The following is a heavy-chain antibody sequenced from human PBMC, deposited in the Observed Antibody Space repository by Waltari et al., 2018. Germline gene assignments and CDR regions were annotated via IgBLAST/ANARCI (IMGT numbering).Heavy chain of an antibody. CDR3: AKVGVGLTTWYPFDV. Sequence: QVHLVESGGGVVQPGGSLRLSCAASGFTFSDYGMHWVRQAPGKGLWWVAFIRYDASDIYYRDSVKGRFTISRDNSKNTLFLQMSSLRPEDTAVYYCAKVGVGLTTWYPFDVWGQGTMVTVSS. D-gene: IGHD1-1*01. CDR2: IRYDASDI. CDR1: GFTFSDYG. V-gene: IGHV3-30*02. J-gene: IGHJ3*01.